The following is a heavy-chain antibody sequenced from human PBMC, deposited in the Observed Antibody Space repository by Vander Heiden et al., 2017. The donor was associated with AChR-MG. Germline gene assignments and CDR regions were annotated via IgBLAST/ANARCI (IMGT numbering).Heavy chain of an antibody. Sequence: RLSCAASGFTFSDYYMSWIRQAPGKGLEWVSYISSSGSTIYYADSVKGRFTISRDNAKNSLYLQMNSLRAEDTAVYYCAREGLGEGIVLRLYYMDVWGKGTTVTVSS. D-gene: IGHD2-8*02. CDR3: AREGLGEGIVLRLYYMDV. CDR2: ISSSGSTI. V-gene: IGHV3-11*01. J-gene: IGHJ6*03. CDR1: GFTFSDYY.